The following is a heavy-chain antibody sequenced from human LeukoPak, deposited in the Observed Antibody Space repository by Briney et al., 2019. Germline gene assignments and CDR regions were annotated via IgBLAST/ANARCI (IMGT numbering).Heavy chain of an antibody. CDR1: GYTFTSYY. J-gene: IGHJ1*01. D-gene: IGHD3-22*01. CDR2: ISPSGGST. CDR3: ARGPYYYDSSGYYKAEYFQH. Sequence: GASVRVSCKASGYTFTSYYMHWVRQAPGQGLEWMGIISPSGGSTSYAQKFQGRVTMTRDTSTSTVYMELSSLRSEDTAVYYCARGPYYYDSSGYYKAEYFQHWGQGTLVTVSS. V-gene: IGHV1-46*01.